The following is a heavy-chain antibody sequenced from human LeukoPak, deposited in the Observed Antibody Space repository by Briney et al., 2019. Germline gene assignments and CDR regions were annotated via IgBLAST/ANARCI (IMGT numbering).Heavy chain of an antibody. CDR2: IKEHGSEI. J-gene: IGHJ4*02. V-gene: IGHV3-7*01. Sequence: PGGSLRLSCAASGFTFSTSWMNWVRRAPGKGLEWVALIKEHGSEIYHADSVKGRFTISRDDAASSLYLQMYSLRAEDTAVYYCATDRGTYWGQGTLVTVSS. CDR1: GFTFSTSW. CDR3: ATDRGTY. D-gene: IGHD3-10*01.